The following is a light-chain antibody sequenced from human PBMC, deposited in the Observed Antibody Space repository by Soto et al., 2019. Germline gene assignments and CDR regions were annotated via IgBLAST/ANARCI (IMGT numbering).Light chain of an antibody. V-gene: IGKV1-39*01. Sequence: DIQMTQSPSSLSASVEDRVIITCRASQSISNNLNWYQQKPGKAPKLLIFAASSLQSGVPSRFSGSRSGPDFTLIISSLQPEDFATYYCQQSYSSPPTFGQGTKVEIK. CDR2: AAS. J-gene: IGKJ1*01. CDR1: QSISNN. CDR3: QQSYSSPPT.